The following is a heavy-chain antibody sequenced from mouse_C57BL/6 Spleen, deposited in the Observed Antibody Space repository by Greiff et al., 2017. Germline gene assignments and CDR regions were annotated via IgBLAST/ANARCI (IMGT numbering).Heavy chain of an antibody. CDR3: ARLELRPLYAMDY. CDR1: GYTFTSYW. V-gene: IGHV1-64*01. CDR2: IHPNSGST. Sequence: VQLQQSGAELVKPGASVKLSCKASGYTFTSYWMHWVKQRPGQGLEWIGMIHPNSGSTNYNEKFKSKATLTVDKSSSTAYMQLSSLTSEDSAVYYCARLELRPLYAMDYWGQGTSVTVSS. D-gene: IGHD3-2*02. J-gene: IGHJ4*01.